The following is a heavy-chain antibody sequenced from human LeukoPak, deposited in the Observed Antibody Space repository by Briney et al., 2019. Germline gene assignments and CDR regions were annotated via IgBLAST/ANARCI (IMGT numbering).Heavy chain of an antibody. CDR2: IWDDGGTK. J-gene: IGHJ5*01. Sequence: GGCVRLSCVGSGFAFSSFGMHWVRQAPGKGRGGVGGIWDDGGTKYYSDSVKGRFTISRDNSKSTLYLEMNSLRVEDTAVYYCAREGLTGSTNWFDSWGQGTLATVSS. CDR1: GFAFSSFG. CDR3: AREGLTGSTNWFDS. D-gene: IGHD1-7*01. V-gene: IGHV3-33*01.